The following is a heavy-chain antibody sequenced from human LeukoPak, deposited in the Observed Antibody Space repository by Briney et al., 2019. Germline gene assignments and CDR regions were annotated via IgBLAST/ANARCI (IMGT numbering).Heavy chain of an antibody. CDR3: ARRRLGAARPLDY. J-gene: IGHJ4*02. Sequence: SETLSLTCAVYGGSFSGYYWSWIRQPPGKGLDWIGEINHSGSTNYNPSLKSRVTISVDTSKNQFSLKLSSVTAADTAVYCCARRRLGAARPLDYWGQGTLVTVSS. D-gene: IGHD6-6*01. V-gene: IGHV4-34*01. CDR1: GGSFSGYY. CDR2: INHSGST.